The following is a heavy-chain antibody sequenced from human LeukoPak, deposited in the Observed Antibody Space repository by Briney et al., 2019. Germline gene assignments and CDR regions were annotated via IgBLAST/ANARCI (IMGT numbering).Heavy chain of an antibody. Sequence: PGGSLRLSCAASGFTFSSYSMNWVRQAPGKGLEWVSSISSSSSYIYYADSVKGRFTISRDDAKNSLYLQMNSLRAEDTAVYYCARDNDGSGIPNWFDPWGQGTLVTVSS. CDR2: ISSSSSYI. CDR1: GFTFSSYS. V-gene: IGHV3-21*01. J-gene: IGHJ5*02. CDR3: ARDNDGSGIPNWFDP. D-gene: IGHD3-10*01.